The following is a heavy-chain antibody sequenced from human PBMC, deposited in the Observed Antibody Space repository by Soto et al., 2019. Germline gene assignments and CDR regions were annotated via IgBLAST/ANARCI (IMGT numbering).Heavy chain of an antibody. J-gene: IGHJ4*02. Sequence: GGSLRLSCAASGFTFSSYGMHWFRQAPGKGLEWVAVISYDGSNKYYADSVKGRFTISRDNSKNTLYLQMNSLRAEDMAVYYCAKQHSYGYIYFDYWGQGTLVTVSS. V-gene: IGHV3-30*18. CDR2: ISYDGSNK. CDR3: AKQHSYGYIYFDY. D-gene: IGHD5-18*01. CDR1: GFTFSSYG.